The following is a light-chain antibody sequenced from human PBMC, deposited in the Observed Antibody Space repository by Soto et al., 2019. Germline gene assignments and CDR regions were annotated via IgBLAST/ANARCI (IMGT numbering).Light chain of an antibody. Sequence: EIVLTQSPATLSLSPGERATLSCRASQSVSSNYLAWYQQKPGQAPRLLIYGASTRATGIPDRFSGSGSGTDFTLTISRLEPEDFAVYYCQRYGNSPPITFGGGTKVDIK. J-gene: IGKJ4*01. CDR3: QRYGNSPPIT. CDR1: QSVSSNY. CDR2: GAS. V-gene: IGKV3-20*01.